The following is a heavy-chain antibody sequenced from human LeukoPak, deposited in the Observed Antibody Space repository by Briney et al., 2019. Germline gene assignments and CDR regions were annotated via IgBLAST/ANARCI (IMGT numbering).Heavy chain of an antibody. D-gene: IGHD5-24*01. CDR1: GFTFSSYE. CDR3: AGAAEMATVFDY. J-gene: IGHJ4*02. CDR2: ISSSGSTI. V-gene: IGHV3-48*03. Sequence: GGSLRLSCAASGFTFSSYEMNWVRQAPGKGLEWVSYISSSGSTIYYADSVKGRFTISRDNAKNSLYLQMNSLRAEDTAVYYCAGAAEMATVFDYWGQGTLVTVSS.